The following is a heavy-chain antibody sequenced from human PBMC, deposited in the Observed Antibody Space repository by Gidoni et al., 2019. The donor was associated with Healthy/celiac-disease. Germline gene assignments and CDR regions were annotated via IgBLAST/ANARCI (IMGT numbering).Heavy chain of an antibody. D-gene: IGHD2-15*01. J-gene: IGHJ6*02. V-gene: IGHV3-33*01. CDR3: ARGQEDIVVVVAATSGGYYYGMDV. CDR1: GFTFSSYG. Sequence: QVQLVESGGGGVQPGRSLRLSCAASGFTFSSYGMHGCRRAPGKGVDWVAVIWYDGSNNYYADSVKGRFTISRDNSKNTLYLQMNSLRAEDTAVYYCARGQEDIVVVVAATSGGYYYGMDVWGQGTTVTVSS. CDR2: IWYDGSNN.